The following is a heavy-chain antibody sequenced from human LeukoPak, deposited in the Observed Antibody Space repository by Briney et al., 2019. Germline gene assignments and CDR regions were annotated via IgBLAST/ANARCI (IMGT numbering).Heavy chain of an antibody. Sequence: SVKVSCKASGGTFSSYAISWVRQAPGQGLEWMGRIIPIFGTANYAQKFQGRVTITTDESTSTAYMELSSLRSEDTAVYYCATGKRGYYDSSGYYCYFDLGGREPWSLSPQ. CDR2: IIPIFGTA. V-gene: IGHV1-69*05. CDR1: GGTFSSYA. D-gene: IGHD3-22*01. CDR3: ATGKRGYYDSSGYYCYFDL. J-gene: IGHJ2*01.